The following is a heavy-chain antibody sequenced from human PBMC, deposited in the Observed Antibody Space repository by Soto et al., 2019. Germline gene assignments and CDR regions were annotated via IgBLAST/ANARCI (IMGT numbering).Heavy chain of an antibody. J-gene: IGHJ4*02. V-gene: IGHV4-30-4*01. D-gene: IGHD3-22*01. Sequence: SETLSLTCTVSGGSISSGDYYWSWIRQPPGKGLEWIGYIYYSGSTYYNPSLKSRVTISVDTSKNQFSLKLSSVTAADTAVYYCARDDPYDSSGYYLDYWGQGTLVTVSS. CDR1: GGSISSGDYY. CDR2: IYYSGST. CDR3: ARDDPYDSSGYYLDY.